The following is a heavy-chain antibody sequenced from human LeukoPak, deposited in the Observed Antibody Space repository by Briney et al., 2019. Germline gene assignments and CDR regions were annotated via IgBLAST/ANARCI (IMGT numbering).Heavy chain of an antibody. D-gene: IGHD3-22*01. Sequence: GGSLRLSCAASGFTFSSYAMSGVRQAPGKGLEGVSAISGSGGSTYYADSVKGRFTISRDNAKNSLYLQMNSLRAEDTAVYYCARDAIDSSGFDFDYWGQGTLVTVSS. J-gene: IGHJ4*02. V-gene: IGHV3-23*01. CDR3: ARDAIDSSGFDFDY. CDR2: ISGSGGST. CDR1: GFTFSSYA.